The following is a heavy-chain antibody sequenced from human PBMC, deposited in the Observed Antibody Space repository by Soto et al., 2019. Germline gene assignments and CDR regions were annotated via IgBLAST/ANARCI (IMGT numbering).Heavy chain of an antibody. CDR3: ARDLGYCSSTSCFNWFDP. Sequence: GGSLRLSCAASGFTFSSYSMNWVRQAPGKGLEWVSSISSSSSYIYYADSVKGRFTISRDNAKNSLYLQMNSLRAEDTAVYYCARDLGYCSSTSCFNWFDPWGQGTLVTVSS. CDR1: GFTFSSYS. V-gene: IGHV3-21*01. D-gene: IGHD2-2*03. CDR2: ISSSSSYI. J-gene: IGHJ5*02.